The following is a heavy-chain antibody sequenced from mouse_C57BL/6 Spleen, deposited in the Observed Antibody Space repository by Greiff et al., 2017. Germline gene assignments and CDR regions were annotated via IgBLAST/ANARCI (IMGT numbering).Heavy chain of an antibody. V-gene: IGHV5-12*01. CDR1: GFTFSDYY. CDR3: ARGGYGNDYYAMDY. CDR2: ISNGGGST. Sequence: EVKLVESGGGLVQPGGSLKLSCAASGFTFSDYYMYWVRQTPEKRLEWVAYISNGGGSTYYPDTVKGRFTISRDNAKNTLYLQMSRLKSEDTAMYYCARGGYGNDYYAMDYWGQGTSVTVSS. J-gene: IGHJ4*01. D-gene: IGHD2-10*02.